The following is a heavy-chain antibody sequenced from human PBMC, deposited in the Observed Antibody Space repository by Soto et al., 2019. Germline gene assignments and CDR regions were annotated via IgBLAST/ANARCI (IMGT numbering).Heavy chain of an antibody. CDR2: TKQDGSEK. Sequence: GGSLRLSCAASGFTFKRYWMSWVRQAPGQGLEWVANTKQDGSEKYYVDSVKGRFTISRDNAKNSLYLQMNSLRAEDTAVYYCASIDHGMDVWGQGTAVTVSS. V-gene: IGHV3-7*05. CDR3: ASIDHGMDV. CDR1: GFTFKRYW. J-gene: IGHJ6*02.